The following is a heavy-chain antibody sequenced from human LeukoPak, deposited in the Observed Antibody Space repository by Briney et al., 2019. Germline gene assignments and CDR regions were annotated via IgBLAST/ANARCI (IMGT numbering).Heavy chain of an antibody. D-gene: IGHD2-15*01. CDR1: IFTFTTYV. CDR2: ISGSGGST. J-gene: IGHJ4*02. Sequence: AGSLRLSCTITIFTFTTYVMTWFRHSPSKGLESTSIISGSGGSTYYANSVKSRFTISRDNSKNTLHLQMTSLRAEDTAVYYCAKRGSDNTYSDGWGQGTLVIASS. CDR3: AKRGSDNTYSDG. V-gene: IGHV3-23*01.